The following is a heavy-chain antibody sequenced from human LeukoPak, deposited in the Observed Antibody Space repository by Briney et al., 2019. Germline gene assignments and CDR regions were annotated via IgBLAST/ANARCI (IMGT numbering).Heavy chain of an antibody. CDR3: ARGEIFYGDSYNWFDP. J-gene: IGHJ5*02. CDR1: GGSFSGYY. D-gene: IGHD4-17*01. V-gene: IGHV4-34*01. Sequence: SETLSLTCAVYGGSFSGYYWSWIRQPPGKGLEWIGEINHSGSTNYNPSLKSRVTISVDTSKNQFSLKLSSVTAADTAVYYCARGEIFYGDSYNWFDPWGQGTLVTVSS. CDR2: INHSGST.